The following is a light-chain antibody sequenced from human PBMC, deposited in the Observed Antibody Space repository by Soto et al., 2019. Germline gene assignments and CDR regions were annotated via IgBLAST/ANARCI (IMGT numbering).Light chain of an antibody. CDR3: QQSHSSPLT. V-gene: IGKV1-5*01. CDR1: QTISSW. CDR2: ASS. Sequence: DIQMTQSPSTLSGSVGDRVTITCRASQTISSWLAWYQQKQGQAPKLLIVASSSLQSGVPSRFSGSGSDTDFTLTINTLQPEDFATYFCQQSHSSPLTFGGGTKVDIK. J-gene: IGKJ4*01.